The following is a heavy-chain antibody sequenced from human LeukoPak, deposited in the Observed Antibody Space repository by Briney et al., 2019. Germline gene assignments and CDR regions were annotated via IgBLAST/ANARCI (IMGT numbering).Heavy chain of an antibody. V-gene: IGHV3-23*01. CDR3: AKVYSSSWYPDAFDI. CDR2: ISGSGGST. D-gene: IGHD6-13*01. Sequence: GGSLRLSCAASGFTFSSYAMSWVRRAPGKGLEWVSAISGSGGSTYYADSVKGRFTISRDNSKNTLYLQMNSLRAEDTAVYYCAKVYSSSWYPDAFDIWGQGTMVTVSS. CDR1: GFTFSSYA. J-gene: IGHJ3*02.